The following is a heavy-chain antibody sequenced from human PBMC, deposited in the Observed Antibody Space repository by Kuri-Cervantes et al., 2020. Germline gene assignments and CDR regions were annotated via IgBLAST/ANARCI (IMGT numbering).Heavy chain of an antibody. CDR3: ARVSVGLLWFGEDVSWFDP. Sequence: GESLKISCAASGFSFRNYGIHWVRQAPGKGLEWVSYISSSSSTIYYGDSVKVRFTISRDNAKNSLYLQMNSLRGEDTAVYYCARVSVGLLWFGEDVSWFDPWGQGTLVTVSS. D-gene: IGHD3-10*01. J-gene: IGHJ5*02. V-gene: IGHV3-48*01. CDR1: GFSFRNYG. CDR2: ISSSSSTI.